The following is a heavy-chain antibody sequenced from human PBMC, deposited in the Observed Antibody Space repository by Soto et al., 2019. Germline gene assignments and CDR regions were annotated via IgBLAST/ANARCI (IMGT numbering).Heavy chain of an antibody. V-gene: IGHV5-51*01. CDR1: GYTFTDYW. CDR3: ARRWLVDPNWFDP. J-gene: IGHJ5*02. Sequence: PGESLKISCKGSGYTFTDYWIGWVRQLPGKGLEWMGIIYPGDSDTRYSPSFQGHVTISADKSISTAYLQWSSLKASDTAMYYCARRWLVDPNWFDPWGQGTLVTVSS. D-gene: IGHD6-19*01. CDR2: IYPGDSDT.